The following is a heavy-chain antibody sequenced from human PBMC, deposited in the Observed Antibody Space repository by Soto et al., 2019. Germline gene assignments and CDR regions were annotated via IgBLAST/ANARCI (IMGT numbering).Heavy chain of an antibody. V-gene: IGHV3-23*01. CDR1: GFTFSSYA. Sequence: GGSLRLSCAASGFTFSSYAMNWVRQAPGKGLEWVSRIGGSGGSTKYGDSVMGRFTISRDNSKNTLSLQMNSLRAEDTALYYCAKQISSGWYYFDYWGQGTLVTVSS. CDR2: IGGSGGST. CDR3: AKQISSGWYYFDY. D-gene: IGHD6-13*01. J-gene: IGHJ4*02.